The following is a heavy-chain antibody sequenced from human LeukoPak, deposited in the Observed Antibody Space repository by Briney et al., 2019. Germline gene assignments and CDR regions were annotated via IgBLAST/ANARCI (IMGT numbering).Heavy chain of an antibody. D-gene: IGHD6-19*01. V-gene: IGHV4-30-2*01. CDR1: GGSISSGGYY. Sequence: SQTLSLTCTVSGGSISSGGYYWSRIRQPPGKGLEWIGYIYHSGSTYYNPSLKSRVTISVDRSKNQFSLKLSSVTAAYTAVYYCARALSAVGGTWYFDYWAREPWSTSPQ. CDR3: ARALSAVGGTWYFDY. CDR2: IYHSGST. J-gene: IGHJ4*02.